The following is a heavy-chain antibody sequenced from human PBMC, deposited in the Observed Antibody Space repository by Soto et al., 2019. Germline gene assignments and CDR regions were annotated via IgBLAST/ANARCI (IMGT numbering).Heavy chain of an antibody. Sequence: PGESLKISCKVSGYMFVNYWISWVRQMPGKGLEWMGRIDPSDAYTDYSPSFQGHVTISADKSISTAYLQWSSLEASDTAMYFCARGFEYSTSRAVGDFWGQGTLVTVSS. CDR3: ARGFEYSTSRAVGDF. CDR1: GYMFVNYW. CDR2: IDPSDAYT. D-gene: IGHD6-6*01. V-gene: IGHV5-10-1*01. J-gene: IGHJ4*02.